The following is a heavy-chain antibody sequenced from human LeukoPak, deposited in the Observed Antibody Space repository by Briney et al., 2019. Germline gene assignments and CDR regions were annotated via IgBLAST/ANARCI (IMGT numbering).Heavy chain of an antibody. CDR1: GFTFDDYA. D-gene: IGHD6-13*01. J-gene: IGHJ4*02. V-gene: IGHV3-9*01. CDR2: ISWNSGSI. CDR3: AKDFSSSWYVDPGIDY. Sequence: PGGSLRLSCAASGFTFDDYAMHWVRHAPGKGLEWVSGISWNSGSIGYADSVKGRFTISRDNAKNSLYLQMNSLRAEDTALYYCAKDFSSSWYVDPGIDYWGQGTLVTVSS.